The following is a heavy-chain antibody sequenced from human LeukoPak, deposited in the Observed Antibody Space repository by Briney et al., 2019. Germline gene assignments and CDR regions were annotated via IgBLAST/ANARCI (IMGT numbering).Heavy chain of an antibody. D-gene: IGHD4/OR15-4a*01. J-gene: IGHJ4*02. CDR2: INPNGGVT. Sequence: ASVKVSCTASGYTFTGYYIHWVRQAPGQGLECMGWINPNGGVTNYAQKFQGRVSMTRDTPITTAYMELSRLTSDDTAVYYCASLTNYQRTDFDYWGQGTLVTVSS. CDR1: GYTFTGYY. V-gene: IGHV1-2*02. CDR3: ASLTNYQRTDFDY.